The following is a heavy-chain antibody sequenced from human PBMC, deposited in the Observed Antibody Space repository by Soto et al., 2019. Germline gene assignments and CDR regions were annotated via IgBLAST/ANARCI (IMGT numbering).Heavy chain of an antibody. CDR2: VKSKNDGGTT. J-gene: IGHJ4*01. V-gene: IGHV3-15*07. CDR1: GFTFSNAW. CDR3: TTDSYFTSIIVRFDY. Sequence: GGSLRPSCAASGFTFSNAWINWVRQAPGKGLEWVGRVKSKNDGGTTDFAAPVKGRFAISRDDSKNMVYLEMNSLQTEDVAIYYCTTDSYFTSIIVRFDYWGHGTLVTVSS. D-gene: IGHD3-22*01.